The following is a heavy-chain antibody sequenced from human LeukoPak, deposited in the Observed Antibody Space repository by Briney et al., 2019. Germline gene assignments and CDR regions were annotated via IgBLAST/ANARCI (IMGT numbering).Heavy chain of an antibody. CDR1: GFTFSSYW. J-gene: IGHJ4*02. CDR3: ASGGSKSAQQLVDY. CDR2: IKQDGSEK. V-gene: IGHV3-7*01. D-gene: IGHD6-13*01. Sequence: PGGSLRLPXAASGFTFSSYWMSWVRQAPGKGLEWVANIKQDGSEKYYVDSVKGRFTISRDNAKNSLYLQMNSLRAEDTAVYYCASGGSKSAQQLVDYWGQGTLVTVSS.